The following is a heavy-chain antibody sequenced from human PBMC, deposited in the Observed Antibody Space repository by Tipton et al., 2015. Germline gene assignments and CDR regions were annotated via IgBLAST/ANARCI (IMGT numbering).Heavy chain of an antibody. V-gene: IGHV4-31*03. CDR3: ARDATYRGYGLDV. CDR2: IHHSGSD. D-gene: IGHD1-14*01. CDR1: GGSVRSGGFY. Sequence: TLSLTCTVSGGSVRSGGFYWSWVRQHPGKGPEWIGYIHHSGSDFYNPSLKSRVTISVDTSKNQFSLKLRSVTAADTAVYYCARDATYRGYGLDVWGQGTTVTVSS. J-gene: IGHJ6*02.